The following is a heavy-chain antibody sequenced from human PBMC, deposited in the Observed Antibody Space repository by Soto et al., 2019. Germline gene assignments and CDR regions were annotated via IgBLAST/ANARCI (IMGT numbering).Heavy chain of an antibody. CDR1: GFTFSSYA. CDR2: VSFDGSHK. Sequence: QVQLVQSGGGVVQPGGSLRLSCAASGFTFSSYAIHWVRQAPGTGLEWVADVSFDGSHKTYAVPVRGRFTISRDNSKKTVYLQMNRLRAEDTALYYCAKLGDAVSGYFDFWGQGTQVAVSS. J-gene: IGHJ5*01. D-gene: IGHD3-3*01. CDR3: AKLGDAVSGYFDF. V-gene: IGHV3-30*18.